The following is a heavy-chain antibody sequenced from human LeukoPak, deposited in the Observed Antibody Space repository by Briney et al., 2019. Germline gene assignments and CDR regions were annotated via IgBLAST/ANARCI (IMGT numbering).Heavy chain of an antibody. CDR2: IDPNSGGT. V-gene: IGHV1-2*02. CDR3: AREPINIHYYDSSGSQEHAFDI. D-gene: IGHD3-22*01. CDR1: GYTFTGYY. J-gene: IGHJ3*02. Sequence: ASVKVSCKASGYTFTGYYMHWVRQAPGQGLEWMGWIDPNSGGTNYAQKFQGRVTMTRDTSISTAYMELSRLRSDDTAVYYCAREPINIHYYDSSGSQEHAFDIWGQGTMVTVSS.